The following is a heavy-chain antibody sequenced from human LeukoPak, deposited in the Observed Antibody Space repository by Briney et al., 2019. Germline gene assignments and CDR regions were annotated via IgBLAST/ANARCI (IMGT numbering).Heavy chain of an antibody. J-gene: IGHJ4*02. V-gene: IGHV4-38-2*02. CDR3: ARGNSITMIDY. Sequence: SETLSLTCTVSGYSITSAYYWGWIRQPPGKGLEWIGSFFLKGSTYYNPSLKSRVTISVDKSKNQFSLKLSSVTAADTAVYYCARGNSITMIDYWGQGTLVTVSS. CDR2: FFLKGST. CDR1: GYSITSAYY. D-gene: IGHD3-22*01.